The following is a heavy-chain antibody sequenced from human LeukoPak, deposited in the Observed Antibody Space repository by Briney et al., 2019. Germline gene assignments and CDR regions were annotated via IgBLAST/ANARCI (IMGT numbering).Heavy chain of an antibody. Sequence: GGSLRLSCAASGFTFSSYSMNWVPQAPGKGLQWLSSMSSRSSYIYYADSVKGRFTISRDNAKNSLYLQMNSLRAEHTAMYYCAREVGAFDYWGQGTLVTVSS. V-gene: IGHV3-21*01. CDR2: MSSRSSYI. CDR1: GFTFSSYS. D-gene: IGHD1-26*01. CDR3: AREVGAFDY. J-gene: IGHJ4*02.